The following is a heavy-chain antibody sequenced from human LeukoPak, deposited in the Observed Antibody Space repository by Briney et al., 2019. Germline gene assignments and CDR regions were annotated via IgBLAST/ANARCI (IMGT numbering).Heavy chain of an antibody. CDR1: GGSISSGDYS. D-gene: IGHD3-10*02. CDR3: ARDLIYGRYNWFDP. Sequence: SETLSLTCTVSGGSISSGDYSWSWIRQPPGKGLEWIGYIYYSGSTYYNPSLKSRVTISVDTSKNQFSLKLSSVTAADTAVYYCARDLIYGRYNWFDPWGQGTLVTVSS. J-gene: IGHJ5*02. V-gene: IGHV4-30-4*01. CDR2: IYYSGST.